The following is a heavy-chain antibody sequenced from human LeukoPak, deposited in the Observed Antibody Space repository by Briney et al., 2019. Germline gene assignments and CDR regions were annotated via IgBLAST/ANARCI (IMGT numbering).Heavy chain of an antibody. D-gene: IGHD5-12*01. V-gene: IGHV1-2*06. Sequence: AASVKVSCKASGYTFTGYFMHWVRQAPGQGLEWMGRINPTSGGTNYAQRFQGRVTMTRDTSISTAYMELTRMTSDDTAVYYCARGYSGYDPPDYWGQGTLVTVSS. J-gene: IGHJ4*02. CDR3: ARGYSGYDPPDY. CDR1: GYTFTGYF. CDR2: INPTSGGT.